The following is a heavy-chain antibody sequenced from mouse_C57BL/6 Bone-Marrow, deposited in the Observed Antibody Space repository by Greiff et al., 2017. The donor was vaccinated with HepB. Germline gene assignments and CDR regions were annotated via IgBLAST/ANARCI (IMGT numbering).Heavy chain of an antibody. CDR1: GFTFSDFY. D-gene: IGHD1-1*01. CDR2: SRNKANDYTT. J-gene: IGHJ1*03. V-gene: IGHV7-1*01. CDR3: ARDADYYGSSWYFDV. Sequence: EVQWVESGGGLVQSGRSLRLSCATSGFTFSDFYMEWVRQAPGKGLEWIAASRNKANDYTTEYSASVKGRFIVSRDTSQSILYLQMNALRAEDTAIYYCARDADYYGSSWYFDVWGTGTTVTVSS.